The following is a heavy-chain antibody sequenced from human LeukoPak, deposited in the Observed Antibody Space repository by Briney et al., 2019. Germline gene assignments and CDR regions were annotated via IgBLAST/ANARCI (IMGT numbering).Heavy chain of an antibody. CDR3: ARHAAYSSSYYFDY. CDR2: IYYSGST. CDR1: GGSISSYY. D-gene: IGHD6-19*01. V-gene: IGHV4-59*08. J-gene: IGHJ4*02. Sequence: SETLSLTCSVSGGSISSYYWSWIRRPPGKGLEWIGYIYYSGSTNYNPSLKSRVTISVDTSKNQFSLKLSSVTAADTAVYYCARHAAYSSSYYFDYWGQGTLVTVSS.